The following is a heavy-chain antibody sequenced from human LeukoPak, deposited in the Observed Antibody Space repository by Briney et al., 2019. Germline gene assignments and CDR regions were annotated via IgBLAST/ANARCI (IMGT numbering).Heavy chain of an antibody. CDR1: GGSISSSSYY. Sequence: SETLSLTCTVSGGSISSSSYYWGWLRQPPGKGLEWIGSIYYSGSTYYNPSLKSRVTISVDTSKNQFSLKLSSVTAADTAVYYCARRYGSGWGNWFDPWGQGTLVTVSS. D-gene: IGHD3-10*01. CDR2: IYYSGST. CDR3: ARRYGSGWGNWFDP. V-gene: IGHV4-39*01. J-gene: IGHJ5*02.